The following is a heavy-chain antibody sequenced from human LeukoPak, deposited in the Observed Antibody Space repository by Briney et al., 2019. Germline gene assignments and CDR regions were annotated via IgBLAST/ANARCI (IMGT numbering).Heavy chain of an antibody. CDR2: IYYSGST. CDR1: GGSISSYY. J-gene: IGHJ5*02. D-gene: IGHD6-19*01. Sequence: SETLSLTHTVSGGSISSYYWSWIRQPPGKGLEWIGYIYYSGSTNYNPSLKSRVTISVDTSKNQFSLKLSSVTAADTAVYYCARGVAVAGRGINWFDPWGQGTLVTVSS. CDR3: ARGVAVAGRGINWFDP. V-gene: IGHV4-59*01.